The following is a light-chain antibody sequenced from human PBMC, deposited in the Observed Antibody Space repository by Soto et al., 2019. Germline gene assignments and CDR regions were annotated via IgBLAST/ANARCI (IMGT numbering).Light chain of an antibody. CDR2: DVS. Sequence: QSARTQPASVSGSPGQSITISCTGTSSDVGGYNYVSWYQQHPGKAPKLMIYDVSNRPSGVSNRFSGSKSGNTASLTISGLQAEDEADYYCSSYTSSSTLVFGTATKLTVL. CDR3: SSYTSSSTLV. CDR1: SSDVGGYNY. J-gene: IGLJ1*01. V-gene: IGLV2-14*01.